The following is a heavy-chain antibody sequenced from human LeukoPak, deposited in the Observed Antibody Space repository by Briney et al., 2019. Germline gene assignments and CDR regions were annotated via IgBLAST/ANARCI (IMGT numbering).Heavy chain of an antibody. Sequence: ASVKVSCKASGGTFSSYAISWVRQAPGQGLEWMGGMNPNSGNTGYAQKFQGRVTMTRNTSISTAYTELSSLRSEDTAVYYCARGDMVRGVINGYYYYGMDVWGQGTTVTVSS. CDR2: MNPNSGNT. D-gene: IGHD3-10*01. V-gene: IGHV1-8*02. CDR3: ARGDMVRGVINGYYYYGMDV. J-gene: IGHJ6*02. CDR1: GGTFSSYA.